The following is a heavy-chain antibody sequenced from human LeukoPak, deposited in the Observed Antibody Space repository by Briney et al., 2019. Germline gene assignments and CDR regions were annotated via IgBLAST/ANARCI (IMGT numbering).Heavy chain of an antibody. CDR1: GGXISSYY. J-gene: IGHJ4*02. V-gene: IGHV4-59*08. CDR3: ARHGGSGSFDY. D-gene: IGHD3-3*01. CDR2: NYYSGTT. Sequence: PSETLSLTCTVSGGXISSYYWSWIRQPPGKGREWLGYNYYSGTTTPHPSLKSRVTISVDPSKNQFSLRLTSVTAADTAVYYCARHGGSGSFDYWGQGTLVTVSS.